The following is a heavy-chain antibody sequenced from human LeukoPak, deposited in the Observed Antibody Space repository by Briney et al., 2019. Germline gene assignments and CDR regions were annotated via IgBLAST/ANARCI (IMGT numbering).Heavy chain of an antibody. V-gene: IGHV4-39*07. J-gene: IGHJ5*02. CDR2: IYYSGST. Sequence: PSETLSLTCTVSGGSISSSSYYWGWIRQPPGKGLEWIGSIYYSGSTYYNPSLKSRVTISVDTSKNQLSLKLSSVTAADTAIYYCARAVIVVAAATQRNWFDPWGQGTLVTVSS. CDR1: GGSISSSSYY. D-gene: IGHD2-15*01. CDR3: ARAVIVVAAATQRNWFDP.